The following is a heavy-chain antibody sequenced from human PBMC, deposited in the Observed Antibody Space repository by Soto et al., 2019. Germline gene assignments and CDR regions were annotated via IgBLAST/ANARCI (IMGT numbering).Heavy chain of an antibody. Sequence: AASVKVSCKASRGTFSRYTIIWVRQAPGQGLEWMGGITPMFGTPNYAQKFQGRVTITADESTSTAYLELSSLRSEETAMYYCARDGTLYDSSAYYYLYWGQGTLVTVSS. CDR2: ITPMFGTP. V-gene: IGHV1-69*13. CDR1: RGTFSRYT. J-gene: IGHJ4*02. D-gene: IGHD3-22*01. CDR3: ARDGTLYDSSAYYYLY.